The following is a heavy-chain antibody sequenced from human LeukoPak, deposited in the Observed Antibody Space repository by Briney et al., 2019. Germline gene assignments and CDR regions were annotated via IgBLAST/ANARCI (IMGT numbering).Heavy chain of an antibody. CDR3: AKDSLKWGIAAAGTVY. Sequence: GGSLRLSCAACGFTFSSYAMSWGRQAAGKGVEWVSAISGSGGSTYYADSVKGRFTISRDNSKNTLYLQMNSLRAEDTAVYYCAKDSLKWGIAAAGTVYWGQGTLVTVSS. D-gene: IGHD6-13*01. CDR2: ISGSGGST. V-gene: IGHV3-23*01. J-gene: IGHJ4*02. CDR1: GFTFSSYA.